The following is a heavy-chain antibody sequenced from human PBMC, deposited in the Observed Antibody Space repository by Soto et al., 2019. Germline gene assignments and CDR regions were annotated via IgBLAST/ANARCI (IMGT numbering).Heavy chain of an antibody. V-gene: IGHV3-23*01. CDR2: ISGSGGST. Sequence: EVQLLESGGGLVQPGGSLRLSCAASGFTFSSYAMSWVRQAPGKGLEWVSAISGSGGSTYYGDSVKGRFPISRDNSKNTLDLQMNSLRAEDTAVYYCAKDTTSIVGSTLDYWGHGTLVTVSS. J-gene: IGHJ4*01. CDR3: AKDTTSIVGSTLDY. CDR1: GFTFSSYA. D-gene: IGHD1-26*01.